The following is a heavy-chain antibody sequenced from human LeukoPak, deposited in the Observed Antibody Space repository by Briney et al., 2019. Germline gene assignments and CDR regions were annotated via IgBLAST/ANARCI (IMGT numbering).Heavy chain of an antibody. CDR2: INPNSGGT. CDR1: GYTFTGYY. V-gene: IGHV1-2*04. J-gene: IGHJ5*02. D-gene: IGHD4-17*01. Sequence: ASVKVSCKASGYTFTGYYMHWVRQAPGQGLEWMGWINPNSGGTNYAQKFQGWVTMTRDTSISTAYMELSRLRSDDTAVYYCARAPAPTEDWFDPWGQGTLVTVSS. CDR3: ARAPAPTEDWFDP.